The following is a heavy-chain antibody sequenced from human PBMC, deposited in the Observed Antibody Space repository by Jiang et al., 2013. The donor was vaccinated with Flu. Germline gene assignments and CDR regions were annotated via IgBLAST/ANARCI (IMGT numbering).Heavy chain of an antibody. CDR3: ARRLAVAGPYTPGVGY. V-gene: IGHV4-39*01. CDR2: IFYTGST. Sequence: CTVSGDSISSSSYYWGWIRQPPGKGLEWIGSIFYTGSTSYNPSLKSRVTISVDTSKNQFSLKLTSMTAADTAVYYCARRLAVAGPYTPGVGYWGQGTLVTVSS. CDR1: GDSISSSSYY. J-gene: IGHJ4*02. D-gene: IGHD6-19*01.